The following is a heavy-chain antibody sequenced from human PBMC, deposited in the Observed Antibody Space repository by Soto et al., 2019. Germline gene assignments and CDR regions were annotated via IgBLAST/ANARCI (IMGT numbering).Heavy chain of an antibody. J-gene: IGHJ5*02. CDR2: IIPIFGTA. D-gene: IGHD5-18*01. CDR1: GGTFSSYA. V-gene: IGHV1-69*01. CDR3: ARDRQLWPPSDSWFDP. Sequence: QVQLVQSGAEVKKPGSSVKVSCKASGGTFSSYAISWVRQAPGQGLEWMGGIIPIFGTAYYAQTFQGRVTITADESTSTADMELSSLRSEDTAVYYCARDRQLWPPSDSWFDPWGQGTLVTVSS.